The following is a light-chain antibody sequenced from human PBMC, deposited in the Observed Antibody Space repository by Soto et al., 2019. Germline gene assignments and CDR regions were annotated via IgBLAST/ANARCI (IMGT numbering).Light chain of an antibody. CDR1: QSLVYSDGNTY. J-gene: IGKJ1*01. CDR2: KVS. Sequence: DVVMTQSPLSLPVTLGQPASISCRSSQSLVYSDGNTYLNWFQQRPGQAQRRLIYKVSNRDSGVPDRFSGSGSGTDFTLKISRVEAEDVGVYYCMQGTHWSRTFGQGTKVEIK. V-gene: IGKV2-30*01. CDR3: MQGTHWSRT.